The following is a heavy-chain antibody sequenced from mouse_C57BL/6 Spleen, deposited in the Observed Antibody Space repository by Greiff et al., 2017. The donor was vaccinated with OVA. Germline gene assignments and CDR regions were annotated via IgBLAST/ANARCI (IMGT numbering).Heavy chain of an antibody. CDR1: GFSLTSYG. Sequence: VKLVESGPGLVQPSQSLSITCTVSGFSLTSYGVHWVRQSPGKGLEWLGVIWRGGSTDYNAAFMSRLSITKDNSKSQVFFKMNSLRAQNTAIYSCAKTNGYDGGDFDYRGQDTTLTVSS. J-gene: IGHJ2*01. D-gene: IGHD2-2*01. CDR3: AKTNGYDGGDFDY. CDR2: IWRGGST. V-gene: IGHV2-5*01.